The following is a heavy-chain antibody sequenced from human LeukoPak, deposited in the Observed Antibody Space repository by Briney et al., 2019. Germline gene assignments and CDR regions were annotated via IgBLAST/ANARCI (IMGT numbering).Heavy chain of an antibody. J-gene: IGHJ3*01. CDR2: LSGSGTTT. Sequence: RPGGSLRLSCAASGFTVSSNYMSWVRQAPGKGLEWVSSLSGSGTTTYYADSVKGRFTISRDNSKNILYLQMSSLRAEDTAVYFCAKGARLGSGWYWGHGTMVTVSS. D-gene: IGHD6-19*01. CDR3: AKGARLGSGWY. V-gene: IGHV3-23*01. CDR1: GFTVSSNY.